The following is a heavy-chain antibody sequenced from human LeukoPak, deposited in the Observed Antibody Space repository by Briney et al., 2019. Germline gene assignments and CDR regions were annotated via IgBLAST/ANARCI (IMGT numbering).Heavy chain of an antibody. Sequence: SVKVSCKASGGTFSSYAISWVRQAPGQGLEWMGGIIPIFGTANYAQKFQGRVTITADESTSTAYMELSSLRSEDTAVYYCASSEVDSSGYYYAYYFDYRGQGTLVTVSS. D-gene: IGHD3-22*01. CDR1: GGTFSSYA. CDR2: IIPIFGTA. CDR3: ASSEVDSSGYYYAYYFDY. V-gene: IGHV1-69*01. J-gene: IGHJ4*02.